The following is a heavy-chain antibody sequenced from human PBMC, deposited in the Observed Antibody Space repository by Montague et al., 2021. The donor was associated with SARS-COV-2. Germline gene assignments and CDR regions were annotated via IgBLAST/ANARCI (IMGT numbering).Heavy chain of an antibody. V-gene: IGHV4-61*02. CDR2: ISTSGNT. J-gene: IGHJ6*02. D-gene: IGHD3-9*01. Sequence: TLSLTCTVSGGSINSGSYYWGWIRQAAGKGLEWIGRISTSGNTKYNTSLKSRVTISVDTSQNQFSLKMYSVTAADTAVYYCARDTRPNVAYYDILAGVYYYYGIDVWGQGTTVTVSS. CDR3: ARDTRPNVAYYDILAGVYYYYGIDV. CDR1: GGSINSGSYY.